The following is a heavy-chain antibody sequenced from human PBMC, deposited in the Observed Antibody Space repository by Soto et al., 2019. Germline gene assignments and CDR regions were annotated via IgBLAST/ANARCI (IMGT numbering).Heavy chain of an antibody. CDR1: GFTFSSYS. J-gene: IGHJ3*02. CDR2: ISSSSNYI. V-gene: IGHV3-21*02. Sequence: EVQLVESGGGLVKPGGSLRLSCAASGFTFSSYSINWVRQAPGKGLGWVSSISSSSNYIYYADSVKGRFTISRDNAKNSLYLQMNILRAEDTAMYYCARVVRGLDAFDIWGQGTMVTVSS. CDR3: ARVVRGLDAFDI. D-gene: IGHD3-10*01.